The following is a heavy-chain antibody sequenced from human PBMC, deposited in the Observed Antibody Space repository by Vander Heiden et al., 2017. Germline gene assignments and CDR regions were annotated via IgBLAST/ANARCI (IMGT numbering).Heavy chain of an antibody. Sequence: QVQLVQSGAEVKKPGSSVKVSCKASGGTFSSYPISWVRQDPGQGLEWMGGIIPTFGTANYAQKVQGRVPITADKSTSTAYMELSSLRSEDTAVYYCAQATGYDYVWGSYREGSFDYWGQGTLGTVAS. V-gene: IGHV1-69*06. D-gene: IGHD3-16*02. CDR2: IIPTFGTA. CDR1: GGTFSSYP. J-gene: IGHJ4*02. CDR3: AQATGYDYVWGSYREGSFDY.